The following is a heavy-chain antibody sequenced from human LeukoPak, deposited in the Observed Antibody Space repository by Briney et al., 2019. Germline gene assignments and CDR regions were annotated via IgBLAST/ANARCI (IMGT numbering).Heavy chain of an antibody. Sequence: GGSLRLSCAASGFTFSSYEMNWVRQAPGKGLEWVSYISSNSGSTIYYADSVKGRFTISRDNVKNSLYLQMDSLRAEDTAVYYCARDPYGAKAGWFYPWGQGTLVTVSS. J-gene: IGHJ5*02. V-gene: IGHV3-48*03. D-gene: IGHD4/OR15-4a*01. CDR1: GFTFSSYE. CDR2: ISSNSGSTI. CDR3: ARDPYGAKAGWFYP.